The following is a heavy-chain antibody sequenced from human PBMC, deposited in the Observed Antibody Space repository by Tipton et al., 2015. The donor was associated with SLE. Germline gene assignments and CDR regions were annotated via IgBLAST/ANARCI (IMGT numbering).Heavy chain of an antibody. CDR3: ARELRGGFDF. J-gene: IGHJ4*02. V-gene: IGHV4-61*08. Sequence: TLSLTCTVSGDSISSGGHYWTWIRLHPGKGLEWIGAINHSGSTSYNPSLQSRVTTSIDTSKSQFSLKLTSVTAADTAMYYCARELRGGFDFWGQGALVTVSS. D-gene: IGHD3-16*01. CDR1: GDSISSGGHY. CDR2: INHSGST.